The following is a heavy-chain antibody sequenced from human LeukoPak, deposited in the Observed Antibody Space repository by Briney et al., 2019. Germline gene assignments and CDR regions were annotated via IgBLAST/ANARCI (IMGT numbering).Heavy chain of an antibody. CDR2: IGTAGDT. D-gene: IGHD1-1*01. J-gene: IGHJ3*02. CDR1: GFTFSSYD. V-gene: IGHV3-13*01. Sequence: GGSLRLSCAASGFTFSSYDMHWVRQATGKGLEWVSAIGTAGDTYYPGSVKGRFTISRENAKNSLYLQMSSLRAGDTAVYYCARVGTSGAFDIWGQGTMVTVSS. CDR3: ARVGTSGAFDI.